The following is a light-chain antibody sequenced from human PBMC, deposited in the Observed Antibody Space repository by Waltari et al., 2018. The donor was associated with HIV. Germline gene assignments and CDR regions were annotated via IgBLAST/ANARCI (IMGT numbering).Light chain of an antibody. J-gene: IGLJ1*01. Sequence: QSVLTQPPSVSGAPGQRVTISCTGSSYNIGAGYDVHWYQQLPGTAPKLLIYGNNNRPSGVPDRFSGSKSGTSASLAITGLRAADEADYYCGTWDSSLSAVFGTGTKVTVL. CDR2: GNN. V-gene: IGLV1-40*01. CDR3: GTWDSSLSAV. CDR1: SYNIGAGYD.